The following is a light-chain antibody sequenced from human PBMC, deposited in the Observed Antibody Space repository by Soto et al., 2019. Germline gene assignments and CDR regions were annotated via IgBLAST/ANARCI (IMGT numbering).Light chain of an antibody. CDR1: SSNIGAGYD. Sequence: QPVLTQPPSVSGAPGQRVTISCTGSSSNIGAGYDVHWYQRLPGTAPKVLIYSNNNRPSGVPDRFSGSKSGTSASLAITGLRAEDEADYYCQSYDSSLSGSYVFGTGTKVTVL. J-gene: IGLJ1*01. V-gene: IGLV1-40*01. CDR3: QSYDSSLSGSYV. CDR2: SNN.